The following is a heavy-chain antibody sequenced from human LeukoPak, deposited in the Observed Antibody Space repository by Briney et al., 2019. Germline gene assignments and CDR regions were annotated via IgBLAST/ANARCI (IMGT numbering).Heavy chain of an antibody. D-gene: IGHD3-10*01. V-gene: IGHV4-59*01. CDR3: ARVLRPMASQYYFDY. J-gene: IGHJ4*02. CDR2: IYYSGTT. CDR1: GASINTYY. Sequence: SGTLSLTCTVSGASINTYYWSWIRQPPGRGLEWIGYIYYSGTTSYNPSLKTRVTISIDTSKNQFSLKLSSVTAADTAVYYCARVLRPMASQYYFDYWGQGTLVTVSS.